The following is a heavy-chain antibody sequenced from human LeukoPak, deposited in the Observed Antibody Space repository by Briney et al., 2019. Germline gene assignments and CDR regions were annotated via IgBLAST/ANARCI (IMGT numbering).Heavy chain of an antibody. CDR2: IKEDGTET. CDR1: GFMFSSNW. CDR3: AKEGRSLQTY. Sequence: GGSLRLSCAASGFMFSSNWMSWVRLAPRKGLEWVASIKEDGTETYYVDSVKGRFTISRDNAKNSLYLQMNSLRVEDTAVYYCAKEGRSLQTYWGQGTLVTVSS. D-gene: IGHD5-24*01. J-gene: IGHJ4*02. V-gene: IGHV3-7*03.